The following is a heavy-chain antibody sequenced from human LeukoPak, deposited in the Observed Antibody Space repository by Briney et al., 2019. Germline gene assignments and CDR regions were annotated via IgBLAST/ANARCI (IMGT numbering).Heavy chain of an antibody. D-gene: IGHD4-23*01. V-gene: IGHV3-21*01. J-gene: IGHJ3*02. Sequence: GGSLRLSCAASGFTFSSYSMNWVRQAPGKGLEWVSSISSSSSYIHYADSVKGRFTISRDNAKNSLYLQMNSLRAEDTAVYYRARADDYGGNLDAFDIWGQGTMVTVSS. CDR2: ISSSSSYI. CDR3: ARADDYGGNLDAFDI. CDR1: GFTFSSYS.